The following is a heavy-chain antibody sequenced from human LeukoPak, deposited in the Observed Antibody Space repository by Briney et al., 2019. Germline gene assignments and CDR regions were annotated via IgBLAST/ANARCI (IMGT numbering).Heavy chain of an antibody. CDR2: ISYGGSNK. CDR3: ARGLWFGELDPYYYYGMDV. D-gene: IGHD3-10*01. CDR1: GFTFSSYA. J-gene: IGHJ6*02. V-gene: IGHV3-30*04. Sequence: GRSLRLSCAASGFTFSSYAMHWVRQAPGKGLEWVAVISYGGSNKYYADSVKGRFTISRDNSKNTLYLQMNSLRAEDTAVYYCARGLWFGELDPYYYYGMDVWGQGTTVTVSS.